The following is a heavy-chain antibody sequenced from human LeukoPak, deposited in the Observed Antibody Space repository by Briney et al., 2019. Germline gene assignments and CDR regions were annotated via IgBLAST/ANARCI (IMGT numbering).Heavy chain of an antibody. CDR1: GFTFRSYE. CDR3: ARDRSKVTAYDDALDF. V-gene: IGHV3-48*03. J-gene: IGHJ3*01. Sequence: PGGSLRLSCAASGFTFRSYELNWVRQAPGKGLEWVSYISDIGTTQHYADSVKGRFIISRDNAKNSLYLQMNSLTAEDTAVYYCARDRSKVTAYDDALDFWGHGTMVIVSS. D-gene: IGHD2-21*02. CDR2: ISDIGTTQ.